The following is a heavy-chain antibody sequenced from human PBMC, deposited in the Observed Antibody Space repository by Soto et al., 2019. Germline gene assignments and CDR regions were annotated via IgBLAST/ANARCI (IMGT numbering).Heavy chain of an antibody. CDR2: FTSSSSYT. CDR1: GSIFRDYY. Sequence: PGGSLRLSCAASGSIFRDYYMSWIRQSPGKGLEWLSYFTSSSSYTHYADSVKGRFTISRDNAKNSLYMQMNSLRAEDTAVYYCTGGQDNLAVNFDYWGEGTPVTVS. D-gene: IGHD1-1*01. J-gene: IGHJ4*02. CDR3: TGGQDNLAVNFDY. V-gene: IGHV3-11*03.